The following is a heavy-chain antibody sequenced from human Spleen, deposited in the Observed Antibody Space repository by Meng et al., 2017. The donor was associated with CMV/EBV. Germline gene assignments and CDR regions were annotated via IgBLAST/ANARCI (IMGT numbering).Heavy chain of an antibody. CDR3: AKSIVGATSSEFDY. Sequence: GESLKISCAASGFTFSSYWMHWVRQAPGKGLVWVSRINSDGSTTSYADSVKGRFTISRDNAKNTLYLQMNSLRAEDTAVYYCAKSIVGATSSEFDYWGQGTLVTVSS. CDR1: GFTFSSYW. V-gene: IGHV3-74*01. D-gene: IGHD1-26*01. CDR2: INSDGSTT. J-gene: IGHJ4*02.